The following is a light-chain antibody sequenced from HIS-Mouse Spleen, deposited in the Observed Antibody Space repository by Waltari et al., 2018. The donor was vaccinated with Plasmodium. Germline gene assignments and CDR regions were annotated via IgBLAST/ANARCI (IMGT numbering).Light chain of an antibody. CDR3: QQYYSFPYT. Sequence: AIWMMQSPPFLPASTGDRVTIRSRMTQGISSYLAWYQQKPGKAPELLIYAASTMESGVPARFSGSGSGTDFTLTISCLQSEDFAAYYCQQYYSFPYTFGQGTKLEIK. V-gene: IGKV1D-8*02. CDR1: QGISSY. J-gene: IGKJ2*01. CDR2: AAS.